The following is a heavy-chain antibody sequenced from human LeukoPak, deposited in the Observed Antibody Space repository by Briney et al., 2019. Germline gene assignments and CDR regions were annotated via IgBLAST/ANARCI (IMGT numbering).Heavy chain of an antibody. J-gene: IGHJ4*02. CDR2: VNQSGST. CDR1: GASFSRDY. CDR3: ASSSSSWLLFDY. Sequence: SETLSLTCAVYGASFSRDYWSWIRQPPGKGLEWIGEVNQSGSTKYNPSLKSRVTISVDTSKNQFSLKLSSVTAADTAVYYCASSSSSWLLFDYWGQGTLVTVSS. V-gene: IGHV4-34*01. D-gene: IGHD6-13*01.